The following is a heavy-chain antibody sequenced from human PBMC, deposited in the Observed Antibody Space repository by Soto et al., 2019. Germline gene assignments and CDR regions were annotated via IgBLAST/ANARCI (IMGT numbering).Heavy chain of an antibody. Sequence: ASVKVSCKASGYSFTSYGISWVRQAPGQGLEWMGWVSGYNGNTNYAQNLQGRVTMTTDTSTSTAYMELRSLRSDDTAVYYCARDLRGYIYGYFDYWGQGTLVTVSS. CDR2: VSGYNGNT. CDR1: GYSFTSYG. J-gene: IGHJ4*02. CDR3: ARDLRGYIYGYFDY. V-gene: IGHV1-18*01. D-gene: IGHD5-18*01.